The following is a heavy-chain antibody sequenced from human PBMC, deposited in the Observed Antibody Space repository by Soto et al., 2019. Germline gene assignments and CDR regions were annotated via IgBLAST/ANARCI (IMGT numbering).Heavy chain of an antibody. V-gene: IGHV4-30-2*01. D-gene: IGHD4-17*01. CDR1: GGSISSGGYS. CDR3: ARRPRRATVTPIDY. Sequence: SETLSLTCAVSGGSISSGGYSWSWIRQPPGKGLEWIGYIYHSGSTYYNPSLKSRVTISVDRSKNQFSLKLSSVTAADTAVYYCARRPRRATVTPIDYWGQGTTVTVSS. J-gene: IGHJ4*02. CDR2: IYHSGST.